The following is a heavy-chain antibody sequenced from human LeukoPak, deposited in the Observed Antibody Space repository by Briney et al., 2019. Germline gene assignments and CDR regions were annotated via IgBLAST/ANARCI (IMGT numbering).Heavy chain of an antibody. CDR1: GGSISSGSYY. D-gene: IGHD1-20*01. V-gene: IGHV4-61*02. J-gene: IGHJ4*02. CDR3: ARSPGWTLNNYYFDY. CDR2: IYTSGST. Sequence: PSETLSLTCTVSGGSISSGSYYWSWIRQPAGKGLEWIGRIYTSGSTNYNPSLKSRVTISVDTSKNQFSLKLSSVTAADTAVYYCARSPGWTLNNYYFDYWGQGTLVTVSS.